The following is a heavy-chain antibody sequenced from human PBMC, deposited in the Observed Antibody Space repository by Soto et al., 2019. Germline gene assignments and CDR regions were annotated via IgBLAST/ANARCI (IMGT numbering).Heavy chain of an antibody. CDR3: ARGWGYDTSDYYYAY. D-gene: IGHD3-22*01. V-gene: IGHV1-18*04. Sequence: QVQLVQSGAEVKKPGASVKVSCKASGYTFTSYGISWVRQAPGQGLEWMGWISAYNGNTNYAQKLQGRVTIIADESTSTAYMELSSLRSEDTAIYYCARGWGYDTSDYYYAYWGQGTLVIVSS. CDR2: ISAYNGNT. CDR1: GYTFTSYG. J-gene: IGHJ4*02.